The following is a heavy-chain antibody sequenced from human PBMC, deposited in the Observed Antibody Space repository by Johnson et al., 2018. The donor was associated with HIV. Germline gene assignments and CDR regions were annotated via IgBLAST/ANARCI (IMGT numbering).Heavy chain of an antibody. CDR3: ARDRRGHLSWSSDAFDI. CDR2: MWCDGSNK. CDR1: GFTFSTYG. D-gene: IGHD6-13*01. Sequence: QVQLVESGGGVVQPGRSLRLSCAASGFTFSTYGMHWVRQAPGKGLEWVAVMWCDGSNKYYADSVKGRFTISRDNSKNTLYLQMNSLRAEDTAVYYCARDRRGHLSWSSDAFDIWGQGTMVTVSS. J-gene: IGHJ3*02. V-gene: IGHV3-33*01.